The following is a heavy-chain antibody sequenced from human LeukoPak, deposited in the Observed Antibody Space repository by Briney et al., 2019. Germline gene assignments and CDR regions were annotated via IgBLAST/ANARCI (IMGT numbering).Heavy chain of an antibody. J-gene: IGHJ4*02. CDR2: ISDTGNT. CDR3: AKAPVTTCRGAFCYPFDY. CDR1: GFTLSSYA. V-gene: IGHV3-23*01. D-gene: IGHD2-15*01. Sequence: PGGSLRLSCAASGFTLSSYAMSWVRQAPGKGVECVSAISDTGNTYHADSVKGRFTISRDSSKNTLFLQMNRLRPEDAAVYYCAKAPVTTCRGAFCYPFDYWGLGTLVTVSS.